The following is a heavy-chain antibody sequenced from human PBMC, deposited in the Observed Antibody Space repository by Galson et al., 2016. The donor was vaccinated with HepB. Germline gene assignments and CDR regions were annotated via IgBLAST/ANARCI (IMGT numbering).Heavy chain of an antibody. CDR2: INNLGSEK. CDR1: GFPFGSSW. D-gene: IGHD3-10*01. CDR3: ATYYRRFEE. Sequence: SLRLSCAVSGFPFGSSWMGWVRQAPGKGPEWVANINNLGSEKFYVDSVKGRFTISRENTKKTVYLEMNSLRPDDTAVYYCATYYRRFEEWGQGTLVTVSS. J-gene: IGHJ4*02. V-gene: IGHV3-7*01.